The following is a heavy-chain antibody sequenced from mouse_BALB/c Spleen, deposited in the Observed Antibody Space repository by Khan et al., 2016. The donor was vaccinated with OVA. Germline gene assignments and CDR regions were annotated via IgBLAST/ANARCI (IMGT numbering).Heavy chain of an antibody. J-gene: IGHJ4*01. V-gene: IGHV2-3*01. CDR3: VCFYYGGIFDAMDC. CDR2: IWGDGNT. Sequence: QVQLKESGPDLVAPSQSLSITCAFSGFSLTSYGVSWVRQPPGKGLEWLGVIWGDGNTNYHSDLKSRLSISKDNSKSQVFLKLNSLQTDDTVTFYGVCFYYGGIFDAMDCGGQGTSVTVSS. D-gene: IGHD1-1*01. CDR1: GFSLTSYG.